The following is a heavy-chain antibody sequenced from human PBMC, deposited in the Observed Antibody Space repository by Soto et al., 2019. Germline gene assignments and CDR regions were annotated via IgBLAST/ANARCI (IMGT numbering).Heavy chain of an antibody. J-gene: IGHJ4*02. Sequence: QVQLVESGGGVVQPGRSLRLSCAASGFTFSSYDMHWVRQAPGKGLEWVAVISYDGSNKYYADSVKGRFTISRDKSKNTRYMHMNTLRPQNTGVYYCETAGSSSASDYWGQGTLVTVSS. V-gene: IGHV3-30-3*01. D-gene: IGHD6-19*01. CDR2: ISYDGSNK. CDR3: ETAGSSSASDY. CDR1: GFTFSSYD.